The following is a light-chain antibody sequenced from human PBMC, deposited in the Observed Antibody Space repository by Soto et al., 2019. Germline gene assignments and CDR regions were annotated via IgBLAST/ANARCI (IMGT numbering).Light chain of an antibody. J-gene: IGKJ2*03. CDR1: QSVSSNN. Sequence: EIVLTQSPGTLSLSPGERATLSCRASQSVSSNNVAWYQQKPGQAPRLLIYVTSTRASGIPDRFSGSGSGTDFTLTISRLEPGDFAVDYCEQYGGSPESFGQGTNLEIK. CDR3: EQYGGSPES. V-gene: IGKV3-20*01. CDR2: VTS.